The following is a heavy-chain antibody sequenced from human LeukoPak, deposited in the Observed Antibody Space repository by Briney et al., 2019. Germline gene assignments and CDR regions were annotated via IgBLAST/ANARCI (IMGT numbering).Heavy chain of an antibody. Sequence: GGSLRLSCAASGFTFSSYPLHWVRQAPGKGLEWVTLISYDGSKIYYADSVKGRFTISRDNAKNTLYLQMNSLRAEDTAVYYCATDRAWGGFDYWGQGTLVTVSS. D-gene: IGHD3-16*01. CDR2: ISYDGSKI. CDR3: ATDRAWGGFDY. J-gene: IGHJ4*02. V-gene: IGHV3-30-3*01. CDR1: GFTFSSYP.